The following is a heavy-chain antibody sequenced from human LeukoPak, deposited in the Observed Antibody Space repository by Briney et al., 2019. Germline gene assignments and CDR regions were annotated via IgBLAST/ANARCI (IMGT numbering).Heavy chain of an antibody. CDR1: GFTFSSYW. CDR2: IKQDGSEK. V-gene: IGHV3-7*01. J-gene: IGHJ4*02. Sequence: GGSLRLSCAASGFTFSSYWMSWVRQAPGKGLEWVANIKQDGSEKYYVDSVKGRFTISRDNAKNSLYLQMNSLRAEDTAVYYCARDNSYYDILTGYYPPNYFDYWGQGTLVTVSS. CDR3: ARDNSYYDILTGYYPPNYFDY. D-gene: IGHD3-9*01.